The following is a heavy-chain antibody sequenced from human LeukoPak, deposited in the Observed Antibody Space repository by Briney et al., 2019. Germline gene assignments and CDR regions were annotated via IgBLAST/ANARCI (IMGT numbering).Heavy chain of an antibody. Sequence: ASLKVSCKASGYTFTGYYIHWVRQAPGQGLEWMGWINPYNAYTHYAQKFQGRVTMTRDTSISTVYTELSSLTSDDTAVYYCARVQHLDYWGQGTLVTVSS. J-gene: IGHJ4*02. V-gene: IGHV1-2*02. D-gene: IGHD6-13*01. CDR3: ARVQHLDY. CDR2: INPYNAYT. CDR1: GYTFTGYY.